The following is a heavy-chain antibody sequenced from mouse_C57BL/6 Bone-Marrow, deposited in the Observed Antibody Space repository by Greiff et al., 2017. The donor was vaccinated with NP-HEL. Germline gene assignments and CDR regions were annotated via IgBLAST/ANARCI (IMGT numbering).Heavy chain of an antibody. CDR2: IDPENGDT. Sequence: EVQLQQSGAELVRPGASVKLSCTASGFNIKDDYMHWVKQRPEQGLEWIGWIDPENGDTEYASKFQGKATITADTSSNTAYLQLSSLTSEDTAVYYCTTDYYGSSPYFDYWGQGTTLTVSS. J-gene: IGHJ2*01. CDR1: GFNIKDDY. CDR3: TTDYYGSSPYFDY. D-gene: IGHD1-1*01. V-gene: IGHV14-4*01.